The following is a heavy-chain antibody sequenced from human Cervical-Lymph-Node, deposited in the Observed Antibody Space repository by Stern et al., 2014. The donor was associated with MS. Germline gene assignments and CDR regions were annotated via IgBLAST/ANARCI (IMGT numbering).Heavy chain of an antibody. CDR1: GFSFSSYW. Sequence: VQLVQSGGGLVQPGGSLRLSCAASGFSFSSYWMHWVRQAPGKGLVWVSRINSDGSNTNYADSVKGRFTIPRDNAKNTLYLQMNSLRAEDRAIYYCAREGFGYSYGSWGQGTLVTVSS. D-gene: IGHD5-18*01. V-gene: IGHV3-74*01. J-gene: IGHJ4*02. CDR3: AREGFGYSYGS. CDR2: INSDGSNT.